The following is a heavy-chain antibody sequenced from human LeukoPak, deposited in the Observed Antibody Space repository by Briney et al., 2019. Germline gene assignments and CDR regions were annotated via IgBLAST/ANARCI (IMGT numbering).Heavy chain of an antibody. J-gene: IGHJ4*02. CDR3: ARDMYYDFWSGYYLTGY. Sequence: GGSLRLSCAASGFTVSSNYMSWVRQAPGKGLEWVAVISYDGSNKYYADSVKGRFTISRDNSKNTLYLQMNSLRAEDTAVYYCARDMYYDFWSGYYLTGYWGQGTLVTVSS. V-gene: IGHV3-30-3*01. CDR1: GFTVSSNY. CDR2: ISYDGSNK. D-gene: IGHD3-3*01.